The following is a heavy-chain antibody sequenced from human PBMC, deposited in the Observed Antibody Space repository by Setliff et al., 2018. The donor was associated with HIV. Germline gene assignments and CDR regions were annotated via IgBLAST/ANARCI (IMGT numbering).Heavy chain of an antibody. V-gene: IGHV4-39*01. D-gene: IGHD3-22*01. CDR1: GGSISSSSYY. Sequence: SETLSLTCSVSGGSISSSSYYWGWIRQPPGKGLDWIGSMSYTGTTYDNPSLKSRATISVDTSKNQFSLKLTSVTAADAAVYFCAMGSSGYPFDYWGQGSLVTVSS. J-gene: IGHJ4*02. CDR3: AMGSSGYPFDY. CDR2: MSYTGTT.